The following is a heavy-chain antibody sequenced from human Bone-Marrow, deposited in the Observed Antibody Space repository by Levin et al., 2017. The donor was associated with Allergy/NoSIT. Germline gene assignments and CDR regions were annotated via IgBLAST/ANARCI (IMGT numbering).Heavy chain of an antibody. CDR1: GGTISVYA. D-gene: IGHD4-23*01. J-gene: IGHJ4*02. CDR2: VIPLFGTV. CDR3: ARAIPRDPDRAVVRALDY. Sequence: SVKVSCKVSGGTISVYAITWVRQAPGQGPEWMGVVIPLFGTVNYAQKFQGRVTITADESTSTGYMALSSLTSRDTPVYYCARAIPRDPDRAVVRALDYWGQGTRVTVSS. V-gene: IGHV1-69*13.